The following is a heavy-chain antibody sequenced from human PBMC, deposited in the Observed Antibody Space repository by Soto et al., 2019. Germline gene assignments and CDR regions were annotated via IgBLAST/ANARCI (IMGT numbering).Heavy chain of an antibody. J-gene: IGHJ5*02. Sequence: GGSLRLSCSISGFTSGNYAMNWVRQAPGKGLEWLSVISGSGLIAYYADSVKGRFTVSSDKPKSTVILQLTNLTLEDTAIYYCAQAERFWLPDRWGQGTLVTVSS. CDR3: AQAERFWLPDR. CDR2: ISGSGLIA. V-gene: IGHV3-23*01. CDR1: GFTSGNYA. D-gene: IGHD5-12*01.